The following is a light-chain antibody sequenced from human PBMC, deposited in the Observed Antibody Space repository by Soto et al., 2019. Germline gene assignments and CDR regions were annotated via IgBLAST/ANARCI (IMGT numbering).Light chain of an antibody. Sequence: EIVLTQSPGTLSLSPGERATLSCRASQSVSSSYLAWYQQKPGQAPRLLIYDTSSRATGIPDRFSGSGSGTDFTLAISRLEPEDFGVYYCQQCGSSPSFGQGTKVELK. CDR3: QQCGSSPS. CDR1: QSVSSSY. V-gene: IGKV3-20*01. CDR2: DTS. J-gene: IGKJ1*01.